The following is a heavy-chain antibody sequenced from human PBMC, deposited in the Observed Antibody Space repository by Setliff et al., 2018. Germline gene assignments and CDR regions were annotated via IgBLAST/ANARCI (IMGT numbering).Heavy chain of an antibody. Sequence: SETLSLTCTVSGGSISSSGYYWGWIRQPPGKGLEWIGSIYYRGSTYYNPSLKGRVTMSVDASKNQFSLKLSSVTAADTAVYYCARDRQYCSSTSCYTSYFYYYAMDIWG. J-gene: IGHJ6*01. CDR3: ARDRQYCSSTSCYTSYFYYYAMDI. CDR1: GGSISSSGYY. V-gene: IGHV4-39*07. CDR2: IYYRGST. D-gene: IGHD2-2*02.